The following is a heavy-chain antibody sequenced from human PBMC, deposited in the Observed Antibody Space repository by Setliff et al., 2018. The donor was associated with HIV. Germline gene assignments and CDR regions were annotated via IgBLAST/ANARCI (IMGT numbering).Heavy chain of an antibody. J-gene: IGHJ4*02. Sequence: LSLTCTVSGGSISTSRHYRGWIRQPPGKGLEWIGSIYYTGNTYYNPSLKSRVTISLDTARNQFSLELTSVTATDTAVYYCAREPAAGAYYFDYWGQGTLVTVSS. CDR2: IYYTGNT. V-gene: IGHV4-39*07. CDR1: GGSISTSRHY. CDR3: AREPAAGAYYFDY. D-gene: IGHD6-13*01.